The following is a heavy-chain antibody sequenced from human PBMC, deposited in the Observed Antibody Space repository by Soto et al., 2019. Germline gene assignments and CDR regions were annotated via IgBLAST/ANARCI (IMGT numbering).Heavy chain of an antibody. CDR2: ISYDGSNK. V-gene: IGHV3-30*18. D-gene: IGHD6-13*01. Sequence: GGSLRLSCAASGFTFSSYGMHWVRQAPGKGLEWVAVISYDGSNKYYADSVKGRFTISRDNSKNTLYLQMNSLRAEDTAVYYCAKDRGYSSSWLGTDLRDYWGQGTLVTVSS. CDR3: AKDRGYSSSWLGTDLRDY. J-gene: IGHJ4*02. CDR1: GFTFSSYG.